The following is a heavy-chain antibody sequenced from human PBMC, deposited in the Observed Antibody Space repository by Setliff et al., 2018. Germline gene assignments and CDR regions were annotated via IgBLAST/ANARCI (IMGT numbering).Heavy chain of an antibody. CDR2: INHSGST. Sequence: SETLSLTCTVSGDSISSGSYYWSWIRQPPGKGLEWIGEINHSGSTNYNPSLKSRVTISVDTSKNQFSLKLSSVTAADTAVYYCARKKTVYWYYGMDVWGQGTTVTVSS. CDR3: ARKKTVYWYYGMDV. V-gene: IGHV4-39*07. CDR1: GDSISSGSYY. D-gene: IGHD2-15*01. J-gene: IGHJ6*02.